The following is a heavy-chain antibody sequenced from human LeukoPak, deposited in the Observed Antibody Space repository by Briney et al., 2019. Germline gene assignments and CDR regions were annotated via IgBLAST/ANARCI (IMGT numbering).Heavy chain of an antibody. J-gene: IGHJ4*02. D-gene: IGHD3-22*01. CDR2: IHYTGST. Sequence: SETLSLTCTVSGGSMRNYFWSWIRQSPGRGLEGIGFIHYTGSTNYNPSLQSRVTISADTSKNRFSLRLTSVTAADTAVYYCARGSPYDRGAFQGSDYLDLWGQGTLVTVSS. V-gene: IGHV4-59*01. CDR3: ARGSPYDRGAFQGSDYLDL. CDR1: GGSMRNYF.